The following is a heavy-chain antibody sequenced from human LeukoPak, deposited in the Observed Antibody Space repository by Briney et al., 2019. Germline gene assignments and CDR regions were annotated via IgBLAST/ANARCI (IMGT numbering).Heavy chain of an antibody. J-gene: IGHJ6*02. Sequence: KSSETLSLTCAVYGGSFSGYYWSWIRQPPGKGLEWIGEINHSGSTNYNPSLKSRVTISVDTSKNQFSLKLSSVTAADTAVYYCARGGAYGSGSYYYYYYGMDVWGQGTTVTVSS. V-gene: IGHV4-34*01. CDR1: GGSFSGYY. CDR3: ARGGAYGSGSYYYYYYGMDV. D-gene: IGHD3-10*01. CDR2: INHSGST.